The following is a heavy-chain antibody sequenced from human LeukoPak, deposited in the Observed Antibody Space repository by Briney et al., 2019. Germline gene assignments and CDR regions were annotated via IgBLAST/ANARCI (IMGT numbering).Heavy chain of an antibody. V-gene: IGHV3-20*04. D-gene: IGHD2-15*01. Sequence: GGSLRLSCAASGFTFDDYGMSWFRQAPGKGLEWVSGTNWNGGSTGYADSVKGRFTISRDNAKNTLYLHMDSLSPEDTAVYYCARDASPGYFDLWGRGTLVTVSS. J-gene: IGHJ2*01. CDR1: GFTFDDYG. CDR3: ARDASPGYFDL. CDR2: TNWNGGST.